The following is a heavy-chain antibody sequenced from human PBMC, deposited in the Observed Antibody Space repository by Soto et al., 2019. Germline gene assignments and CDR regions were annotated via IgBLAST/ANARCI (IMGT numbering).Heavy chain of an antibody. CDR1: GFTFNIYT. CDR3: AKARCPGNSCYVPYY. CDR2: ISGSGSSP. D-gene: IGHD2-8*02. Sequence: PGGSLRLSCAAAGFTFNIYTMAWVRQAPGKGLEWVSSISGSGSSPSYADSVQGRFIIYRDNSRTTLSLQMNSLRAEDTATYYCAKARCPGNSCYVPYYWGHGSLVTVSS. V-gene: IGHV3-23*01. J-gene: IGHJ4*01.